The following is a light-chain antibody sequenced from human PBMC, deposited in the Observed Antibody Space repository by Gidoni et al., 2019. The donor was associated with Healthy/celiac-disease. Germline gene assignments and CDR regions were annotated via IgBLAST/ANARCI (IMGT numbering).Light chain of an antibody. J-gene: IGKJ2*01. Sequence: DIQMTQSPSTLSASVEDRVTITCRASQSISSWLAWYQQKPGKAPKLLIYKASSLESGVPSRFSGSGSGTEFTLTISSLQPDDFATYYCQQYNRYPYTFGQGTKLEIK. CDR2: KAS. V-gene: IGKV1-5*03. CDR3: QQYNRYPYT. CDR1: QSISSW.